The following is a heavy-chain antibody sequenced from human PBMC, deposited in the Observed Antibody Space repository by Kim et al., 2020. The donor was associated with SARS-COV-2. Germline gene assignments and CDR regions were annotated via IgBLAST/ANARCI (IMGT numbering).Heavy chain of an antibody. D-gene: IGHD1-26*01. CDR1: GFTFSSYA. Sequence: GGSLRLSCAASGFTFSSYAMSWVRQAPGKGLEWVSAISGSGGSTYYADSVKGRFTISRDNSKNTLYLQMNSLRAEDTAVYYCAKRDGYSGSLQAYNFDYWGQGNLVTGSS. V-gene: IGHV3-23*01. CDR2: ISGSGGST. CDR3: AKRDGYSGSLQAYNFDY. J-gene: IGHJ4*02.